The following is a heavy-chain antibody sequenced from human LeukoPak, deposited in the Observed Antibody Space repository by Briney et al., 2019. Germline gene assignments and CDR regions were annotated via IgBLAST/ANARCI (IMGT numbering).Heavy chain of an antibody. CDR1: GGSISSGDYY. Sequence: SETLSLTCTVSGGSISSGDYYWSWIRQPPGKGLEWIGYIYYSGSTYYNPSLKSRVTKSVDTSKNQFSLKLSSVTAADTAVYYCASVDYYGSGSSYAFDIWGQGTMVTVSS. D-gene: IGHD3-10*01. V-gene: IGHV4-30-4*01. CDR3: ASVDYYGSGSSYAFDI. CDR2: IYYSGST. J-gene: IGHJ3*02.